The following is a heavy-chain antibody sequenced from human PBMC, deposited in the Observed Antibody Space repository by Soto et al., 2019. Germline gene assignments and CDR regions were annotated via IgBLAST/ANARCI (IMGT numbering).Heavy chain of an antibody. J-gene: IGHJ5*02. CDR1: GGTFSSYT. V-gene: IGHV1-69*04. Sequence: GASVNVSCKASGGTFSSYTISWVRQAPGQGLEWMGRIIPILGIANYAQKFQGRVTITADKSTSTAYMELSNLRSEDTAVYYCARDMAAAGPFWFDPWGQGPLVTVSS. CDR3: ARDMAAAGPFWFDP. CDR2: IIPILGIA. D-gene: IGHD6-13*01.